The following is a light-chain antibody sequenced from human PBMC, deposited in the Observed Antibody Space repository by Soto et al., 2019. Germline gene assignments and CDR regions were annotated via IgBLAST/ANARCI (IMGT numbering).Light chain of an antibody. Sequence: EIVMTQSPATLSVSPGERATLSFSASQSVISNLACYQQKPGQAPRLLIYGASTRATGIPARFSGSGSGTEFTLTISSLQSEDFAVYYCQQYNNWPPTFGQGTKVDIK. CDR3: QQYNNWPPT. CDR1: QSVISN. CDR2: GAS. J-gene: IGKJ1*01. V-gene: IGKV3-15*01.